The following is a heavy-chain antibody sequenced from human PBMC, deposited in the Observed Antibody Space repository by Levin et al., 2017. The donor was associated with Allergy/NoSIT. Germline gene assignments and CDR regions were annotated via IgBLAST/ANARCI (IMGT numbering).Heavy chain of an antibody. Sequence: KISCKASGGTFSSYAISWVRQAPGQGLEWMGGIIPIFGTANYAQKFQGRVTITADESTSTAYMELSSLRSEDTAVYYCAREPYCSSTSCYAPGYYYGMDVWGQGTTVTVSS. CDR2: IIPIFGTA. CDR1: GGTFSSYA. V-gene: IGHV1-69*01. D-gene: IGHD2-2*01. CDR3: AREPYCSSTSCYAPGYYYGMDV. J-gene: IGHJ6*02.